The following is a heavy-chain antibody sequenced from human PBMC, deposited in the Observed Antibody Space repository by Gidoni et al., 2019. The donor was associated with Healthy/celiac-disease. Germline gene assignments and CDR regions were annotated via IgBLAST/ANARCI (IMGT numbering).Heavy chain of an antibody. CDR1: GFTFSSYA. CDR3: ARGRSRRITGTTAY. Sequence: QVQLVESGGGVVQPGRSLRLSCAASGFTFSSYAMHWVRQAPGKGLEWVAVISYDGSNKYYADSVKGRFTISRDNSKNTLYLQMNSLRAEDTAVYYCARGRSRRITGTTAYWGQGTLVTVSS. J-gene: IGHJ4*02. V-gene: IGHV3-30-3*01. CDR2: ISYDGSNK. D-gene: IGHD1-20*01.